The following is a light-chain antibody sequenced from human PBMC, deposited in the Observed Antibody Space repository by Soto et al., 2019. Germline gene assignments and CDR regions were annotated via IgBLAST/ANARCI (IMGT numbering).Light chain of an antibody. J-gene: IGKJ4*01. CDR3: QQTYSTPLT. V-gene: IGKV1-39*01. Sequence: DIQMTQSPSSLSASVGDRVTITCRASQTISPYLNWYQQKPGKAPKLLITAASSLQSGVPSRFSGSGAGTDFPLTISRLQTEDFATYYGQQTYSTPLTFGGGTKVEFK. CDR2: AAS. CDR1: QTISPY.